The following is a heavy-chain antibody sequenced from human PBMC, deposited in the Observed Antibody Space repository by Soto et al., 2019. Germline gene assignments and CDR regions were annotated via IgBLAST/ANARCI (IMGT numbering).Heavy chain of an antibody. V-gene: IGHV3-23*01. CDR2: ISGSGATT. Sequence: EVQVLESGGGLVQPGGSLRLSCAASGFTFSSYAMTWVRQAPGKGLEGVSGISGSGATTSYADSVKGRFTVSRDNSKNTLYLQMNSLRVEDTAVYHCAKLRYFDWSAYNWFEYWGQGTPVTVSS. J-gene: IGHJ5*01. CDR3: AKLRYFDWSAYNWFEY. CDR1: GFTFSSYA. D-gene: IGHD3-9*01.